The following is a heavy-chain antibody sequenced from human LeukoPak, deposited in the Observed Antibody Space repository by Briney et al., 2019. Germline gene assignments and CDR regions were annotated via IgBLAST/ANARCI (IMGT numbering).Heavy chain of an antibody. J-gene: IGHJ4*02. V-gene: IGHV3-23*01. CDR1: GFTFSSDA. CDR3: AKVGSPVTDY. D-gene: IGHD3-10*01. Sequence: GGSLRLSCAASGFTFSSDAMSWARQAPGKGLEWVSAISGSGGSTYYADSVKGRFTISRDNSKNTLYLQMNSLRAEDTAVYNGAKVGSPVTDYWGQGSLVTVSS. CDR2: ISGSGGST.